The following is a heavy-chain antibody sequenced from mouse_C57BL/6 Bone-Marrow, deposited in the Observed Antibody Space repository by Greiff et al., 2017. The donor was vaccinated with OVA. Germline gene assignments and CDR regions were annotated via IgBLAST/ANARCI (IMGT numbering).Heavy chain of an antibody. Sequence: EVQLVESGGDLVKPGGSLKLSCAASGFTFSSYGMSWVRQTPDKRLEWVATISSGGSYTYYLDSVKGRFTISRDNAKNTLYLHMSSLTSEDTAMYYCARHWEYDDDDGVWFAYWGQGTLVTVSA. CDR1: GFTFSSYG. V-gene: IGHV5-6*01. J-gene: IGHJ3*01. CDR2: ISSGGSYT. CDR3: ARHWEYDDDDGVWFAY. D-gene: IGHD2-4*01.